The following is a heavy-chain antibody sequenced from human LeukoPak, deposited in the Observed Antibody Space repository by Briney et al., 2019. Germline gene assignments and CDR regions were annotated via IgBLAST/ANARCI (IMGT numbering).Heavy chain of an antibody. J-gene: IGHJ4*02. CDR1: GFTFSSYA. CDR2: ISHDGSKK. V-gene: IGHV3-30-3*01. D-gene: IGHD3-16*01. Sequence: GGSLRLSCAASGFTFSSYAMHWVRQAPGKGLEWVAIISHDGSKKYYVDSVKGRFTISRDNAKNTLILQMNSLRAEDTAVYYCARDWVCKIDCWGRGTLVTVSS. CDR3: ARDWVCKIDC.